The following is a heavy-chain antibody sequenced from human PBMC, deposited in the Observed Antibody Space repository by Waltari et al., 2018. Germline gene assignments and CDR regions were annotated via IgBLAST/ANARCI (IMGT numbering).Heavy chain of an antibody. V-gene: IGHV3-7*01. D-gene: IGHD6-25*01. CDR2: IKEDGGEK. CDR3: ASVQRRWSMDV. CDR1: GFSFSSYW. Sequence: EVQLVESGGGLVQSGDSLRLSCAASGFSFSSYWMNWVRQTPGKGLGWVANIKEDGGEKYDVDSVKGRFTISRDNAKNSLYLQMNSLRVEDTAVYFCASVQRRWSMDVWGQGTTVTVSS. J-gene: IGHJ6*02.